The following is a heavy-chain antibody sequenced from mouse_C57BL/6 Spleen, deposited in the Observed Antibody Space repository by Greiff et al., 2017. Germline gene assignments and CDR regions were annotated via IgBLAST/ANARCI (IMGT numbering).Heavy chain of an antibody. Sequence: EVMLVEPGGGLVQPGGSLSLSCEASGFTFTDYYMSWVRQPPGKALEWLGFIRNNANGYTTEYSVSVKGLFTISSDNSQSILYRHMNALRAEDSATYYCARPIYDGIFDVWGPGTTLTVSS. D-gene: IGHD2-3*01. CDR1: GFTFTDYY. CDR3: ARPIYDGIFDV. V-gene: IGHV7-3*01. CDR2: IRNNANGYTT. J-gene: IGHJ2*01.